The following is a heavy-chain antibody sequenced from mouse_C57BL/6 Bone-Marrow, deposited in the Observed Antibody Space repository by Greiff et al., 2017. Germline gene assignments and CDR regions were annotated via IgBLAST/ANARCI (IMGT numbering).Heavy chain of an antibody. Sequence: QVQLKQSGAELVKPGASVKLSCKASGYTFTEYTIHWVKQRSGQGLEWIGWFYPGSGSIKYNEKFKDKATLTADKSSSTVYMELSRLTSEDSAVYVCARHEDYYYGSSPLFAYWGQGTLVTVSA. J-gene: IGHJ3*01. V-gene: IGHV1-62-2*01. CDR1: GYTFTEYT. D-gene: IGHD1-1*01. CDR3: ARHEDYYYGSSPLFAY. CDR2: FYPGSGSI.